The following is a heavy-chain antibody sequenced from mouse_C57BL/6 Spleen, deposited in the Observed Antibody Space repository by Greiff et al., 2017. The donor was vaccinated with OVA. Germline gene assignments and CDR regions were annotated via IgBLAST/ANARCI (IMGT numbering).Heavy chain of an antibody. CDR1: GFTFSSYG. D-gene: IGHD4-1*01. V-gene: IGHV5-6*01. J-gene: IGHJ3*01. Sequence: EVMLVESGGDLVKPGGSLKLSCAASGFTFSSYGMSWVRQTPDKRLEWVATISSGGSYTYYPDSVKGRFTISRDNAKNTLYLQMSRLKSEDTAMYYCARHELGEGFAYWGQGTLVTVSA. CDR3: ARHELGEGFAY. CDR2: ISSGGSYT.